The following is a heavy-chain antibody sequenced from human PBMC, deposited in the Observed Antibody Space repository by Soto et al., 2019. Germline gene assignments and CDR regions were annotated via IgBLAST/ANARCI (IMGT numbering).Heavy chain of an antibody. CDR3: AKDGAIAAADYFFDY. J-gene: IGHJ4*02. D-gene: IGHD6-13*01. V-gene: IGHV3-30*18. CDR2: IASDGKGK. Sequence: PGGSLRLSCAASGFTFSSYAMSWVRQAPGKGLEWVAVIASDGKGKRYADSVKGRFTISRDNSKNTVYLQMNSLRGEDTAVYYCAKDGAIAAADYFFDYWGQGSLVTGSS. CDR1: GFTFSSYA.